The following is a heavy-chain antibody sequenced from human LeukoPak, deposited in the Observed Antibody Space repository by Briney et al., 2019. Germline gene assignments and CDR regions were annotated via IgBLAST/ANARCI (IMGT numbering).Heavy chain of an antibody. J-gene: IGHJ4*02. V-gene: IGHV3-73*01. CDR2: IRSKANNYAT. Sequence: GGSLRLSCAASGFTFSDSAMHWVRQSSGKGLEWIGRIRSKANNYATAYAASVRGWFTISRDESKSTAYLQMNSLKIEDTAVYYCARGSYDSSGYYNDYWGQGTLVTVSS. D-gene: IGHD3-22*01. CDR1: GFTFSDSA. CDR3: ARGSYDSSGYYNDY.